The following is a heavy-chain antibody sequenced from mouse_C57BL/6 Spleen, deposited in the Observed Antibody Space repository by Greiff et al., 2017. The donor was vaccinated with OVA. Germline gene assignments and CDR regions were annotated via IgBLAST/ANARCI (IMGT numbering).Heavy chain of an antibody. Sequence: DVKLVESGAGLVKPGGSLKLSCAASGFTFSSYAMSWVRQTPEKRLEWVAYISSGGDYTYYADTVKGRFTISRDNARNTLYLQMRSLKSEDTAMYYCTKDATVVSFDYWGQGTTLTVSS. V-gene: IGHV5-9-1*02. D-gene: IGHD1-1*01. CDR3: TKDATVVSFDY. CDR1: GFTFSSYA. J-gene: IGHJ2*01. CDR2: ISSGGDYT.